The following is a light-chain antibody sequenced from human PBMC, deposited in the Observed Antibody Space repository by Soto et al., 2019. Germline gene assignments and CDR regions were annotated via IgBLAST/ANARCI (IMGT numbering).Light chain of an antibody. CDR3: QQYYTTPH. V-gene: IGKV1-8*01. CDR2: AAS. CDR1: QGISSY. Sequence: AIRMTQSPSSLSASTGDRVTITCRASQGISSYLAWYQQKPGKAPKLLIYAASTLQSGVPSRFSGSGSGTDFTLTISCLQSEDFATYYCQQYYTTPHFGPGTIVDIK. J-gene: IGKJ3*01.